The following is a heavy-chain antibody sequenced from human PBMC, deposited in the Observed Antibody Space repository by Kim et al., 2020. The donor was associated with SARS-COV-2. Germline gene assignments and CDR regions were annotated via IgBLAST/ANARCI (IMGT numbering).Heavy chain of an antibody. D-gene: IGHD3-10*01. V-gene: IGHV1-46*01. Sequence: ASVKVSCKASGYTFTSYYMHWVRQAPGQGLEWMGIINPSGGSTSYAQKFQGRVTMTRDTSTSTVYMELSSLRSEDTAVYYCASDRYVDTMVREPAYYFDYWGQGTLVTVSS. CDR3: ASDRYVDTMVREPAYYFDY. CDR1: GYTFTSYY. J-gene: IGHJ4*02. CDR2: INPSGGST.